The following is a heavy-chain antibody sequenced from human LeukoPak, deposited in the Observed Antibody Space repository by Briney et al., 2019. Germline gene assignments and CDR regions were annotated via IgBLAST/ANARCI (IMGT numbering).Heavy chain of an antibody. J-gene: IGHJ4*02. Sequence: GGSLRLPCAASGFTFSSYAMYWVRQAPGKGLEWVSGIFGSGGSTHYADSVKGRFTISRDNSKNTVYLQINSLRAEDTAVYYCAKTTTGYSSGRYPGWPVDYWGQGTLVTVSS. V-gene: IGHV3-23*01. CDR1: GFTFSSYA. D-gene: IGHD6-19*01. CDR2: IFGSGGST. CDR3: AKTTTGYSSGRYPGWPVDY.